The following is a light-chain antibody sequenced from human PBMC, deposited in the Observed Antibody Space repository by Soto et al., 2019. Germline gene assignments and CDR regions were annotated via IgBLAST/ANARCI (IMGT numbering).Light chain of an antibody. CDR2: GAS. CDR1: QSVRSTF. V-gene: IGKV3-20*01. J-gene: IGKJ1*01. CDR3: QLYGDTLV. Sequence: EVVLTQSPGTLSLSAGERATLSCRPSQSVRSTFLAWYQQRPGQAPRLLIFGASRRASGIPDRFSGTGSGTDFTLTISRLQPEDFAVYYCQLYGDTLVFGQGTKVEVK.